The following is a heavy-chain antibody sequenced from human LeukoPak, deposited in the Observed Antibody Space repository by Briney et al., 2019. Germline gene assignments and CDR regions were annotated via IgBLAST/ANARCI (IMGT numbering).Heavy chain of an antibody. J-gene: IGHJ6*02. CDR1: GGSISSYY. D-gene: IGHD2-2*01. V-gene: IGHV4-59*01. CDR3: ARDKGRSIVVRGYGMDV. CDR2: VYYSGST. Sequence: KPSETLSLTCTVSGGSISSYYWSWIRQPPRKGLEWIGYVYYSGSTNYNPSLKSRVTISLDTSKNQVSLKLSSVTAADTAVYYCARDKGRSIVVRGYGMDVWGQGTTVTVSS.